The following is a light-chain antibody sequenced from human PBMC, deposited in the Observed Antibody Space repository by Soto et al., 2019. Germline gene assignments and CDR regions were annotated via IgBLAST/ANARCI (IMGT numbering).Light chain of an antibody. CDR3: QQYYSPWT. CDR2: WAS. J-gene: IGKJ1*01. CDR1: QSVLYSSNNKNY. Sequence: DIVLTQSPDSLAVSLGERATINCKSSQSVLYSSNNKNYLAWYQQKPGQPPKLLIYWASTRESGVPDRFSGSGPGTDFALTISSLQAEDVAVYYCQQYYSPWTFGQGTNVELK. V-gene: IGKV4-1*01.